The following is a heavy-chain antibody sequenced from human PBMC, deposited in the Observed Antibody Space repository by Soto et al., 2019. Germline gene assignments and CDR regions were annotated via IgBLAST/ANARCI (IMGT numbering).Heavy chain of an antibody. J-gene: IGHJ4*02. D-gene: IGHD2-2*01. CDR3: AMGLGYCISTTCSFDY. Sequence: ASVKVSCKASGYTFTTYYMNWVRQAPGQGLEWMGIINPSGGSTNYAQKFQGRVTMTRDTSTSTVYMELISLRSEDTAMYYCAMGLGYCISTTCSFDYWGQGTLVTVSS. V-gene: IGHV1-46*01. CDR2: INPSGGST. CDR1: GYTFTTYY.